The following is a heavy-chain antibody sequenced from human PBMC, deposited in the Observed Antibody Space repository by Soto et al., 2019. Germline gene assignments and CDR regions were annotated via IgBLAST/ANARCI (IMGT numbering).Heavy chain of an antibody. CDR2: ISGGGDAA. D-gene: IGHD7-27*01. J-gene: IGHJ2*01. CDR3: ARKILGSTTRPNYWYFDL. CDR1: GFTFINYA. Sequence: EVQVLESGGGLVQPGGSLRLSCAGSGFTFINYAMNWVRQAPGKGLEWVSSISGGGDAAFFPDSVRGRFTISRDNSKNTVTMQMTRLGVDGTAVYYCARKILGSTTRPNYWYFDLWGRGTLVTVSS. V-gene: IGHV3-23*01.